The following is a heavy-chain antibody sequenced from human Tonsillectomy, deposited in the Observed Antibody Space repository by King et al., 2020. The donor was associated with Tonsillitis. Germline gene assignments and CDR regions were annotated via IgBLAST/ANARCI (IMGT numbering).Heavy chain of an antibody. J-gene: IGHJ4*02. CDR3: ARGFQFVQWLPEFDY. CDR2: ISAGNGYT. CDR1: GYTFTDFS. V-gene: IGHV1-3*01. Sequence: VQLVQSGAEVKKPGASVKISCKASGYTFTDFSIHWVRQAPGQRLEWMGWISAGNGYTKYSQNFQGGVTITSDTSANTAYMEVYSLRSEDTAVYFCARGFQFVQWLPEFDYWGQGTLVTVSS. D-gene: IGHD3-3*01.